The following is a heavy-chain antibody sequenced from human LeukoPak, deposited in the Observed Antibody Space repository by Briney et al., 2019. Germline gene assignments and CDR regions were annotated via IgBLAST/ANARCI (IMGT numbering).Heavy chain of an antibody. J-gene: IGHJ4*02. CDR2: IIPIFATT. CDR3: AKVGATRPAELDY. Sequence: ASVKVSCKASGGTFSSYGISWVRQAPGQGLEWMGGIIPIFATTNYAQKFQGRVTITADESTRTAYMELRSLRSEDTAVYCCAKVGATRPAELDYWGQGTLVTVSS. CDR1: GGTFSSYG. D-gene: IGHD1-26*01. V-gene: IGHV1-69*13.